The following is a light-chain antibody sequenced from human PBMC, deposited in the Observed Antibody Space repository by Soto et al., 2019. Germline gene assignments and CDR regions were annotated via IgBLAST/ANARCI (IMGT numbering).Light chain of an antibody. Sequence: QSALTQPPSASGTPGQRVTISCSGSSSNIGRNTVNWYQQLPGTAPKVLIYTNNQRPSGVPDRFSGSKSGTSASLAISGLQSEDETDYYCAAWDDSLNGVVFGGGTKLTVL. J-gene: IGLJ2*01. V-gene: IGLV1-44*01. CDR1: SSNIGRNT. CDR3: AAWDDSLNGVV. CDR2: TNN.